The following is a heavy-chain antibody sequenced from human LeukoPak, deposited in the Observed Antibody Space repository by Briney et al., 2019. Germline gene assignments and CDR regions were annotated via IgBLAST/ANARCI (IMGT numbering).Heavy chain of an antibody. J-gene: IGHJ6*03. V-gene: IGHV3-48*01. Sequence: PGGSLRLSCAASGFTFSSYSMNWVRQAPGQGLEWLSYISGSGSTIYYADSVKGRFTISRDNAKNSLYLQMNSLRAEDTAVYYCARADGYYYDTSGPLGYMDVWSKGTTVTASS. CDR1: GFTFSSYS. D-gene: IGHD3-22*01. CDR3: ARADGYYYDTSGPLGYMDV. CDR2: ISGSGSTI.